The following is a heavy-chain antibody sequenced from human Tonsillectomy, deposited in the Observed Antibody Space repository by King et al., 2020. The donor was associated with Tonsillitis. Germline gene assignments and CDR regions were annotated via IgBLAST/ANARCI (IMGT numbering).Heavy chain of an antibody. V-gene: IGHV3-30*18. CDR2: ISNDGGNK. CDR3: AKNRCLRSLDANFDY. D-gene: IGHD5/OR15-5a*01. Sequence: HVQLVESGGGVVQPRRSLRLSCAASGFTFSSFGMHWVRQAPGKGLEWVAVISNDGGNKYYADSVKGRFTISRDNSENTLYLQMNSLRAEDTAVYYCAKNRCLRSLDANFDYWGQGTLVTVSS. CDR1: GFTFSSFG. J-gene: IGHJ4*02.